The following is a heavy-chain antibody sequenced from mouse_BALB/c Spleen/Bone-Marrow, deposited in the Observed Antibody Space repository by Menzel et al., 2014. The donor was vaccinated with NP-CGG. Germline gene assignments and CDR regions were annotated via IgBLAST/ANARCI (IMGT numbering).Heavy chain of an antibody. CDR2: INPYNDGT. J-gene: IGHJ1*01. Sequence: VQLQQSGPELVKPGASVKMSCKASGYTFTSYVMHWVKQKPGQGLEWIGYINPYNDGTKYNERFKDKAALTSDKSSSTAYMELSRLTSEDSAVYYCERTPIYDGYYWFFEVRGAGTTVTVSS. V-gene: IGHV1-14*01. CDR3: ERTPIYDGYYWFFEV. D-gene: IGHD2-3*01. CDR1: GYTFTSYV.